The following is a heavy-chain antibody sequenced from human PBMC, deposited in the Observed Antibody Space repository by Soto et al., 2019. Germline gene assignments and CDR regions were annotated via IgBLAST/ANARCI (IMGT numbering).Heavy chain of an antibody. CDR3: ARAVAVPADFDY. CDR1: GYTFTAYA. D-gene: IGHD6-19*01. Sequence: ASVKVSCKASGYTFTAYAMHWVRQAPGQRLEWMGWINAGNGNTKYSRKFQGRVTITRDTSASTAYMELSSLRSEDTAVYYCARAVAVPADFDYWGQGTLVTVSS. CDR2: INAGNGNT. J-gene: IGHJ4*02. V-gene: IGHV1-3*01.